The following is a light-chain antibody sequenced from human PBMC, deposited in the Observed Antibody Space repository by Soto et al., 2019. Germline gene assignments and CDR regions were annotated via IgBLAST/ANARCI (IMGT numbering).Light chain of an antibody. J-gene: IGKJ4*01. CDR1: QNIDNW. CDR3: QQYEDYPLT. CDR2: EAS. Sequence: DIQVTQSPSTLSASVGDRVTITCRASQNIDNWLAWYQQEPGKAPKLLIYEASTLETGVPSRFGGSASETEFTLTISSLQPDDSASYFCQQYEDYPLTFGGGTKVDIK. V-gene: IGKV1-5*03.